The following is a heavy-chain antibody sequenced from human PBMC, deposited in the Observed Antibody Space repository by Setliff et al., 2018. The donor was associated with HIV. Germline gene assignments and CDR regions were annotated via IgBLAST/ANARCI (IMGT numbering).Heavy chain of an antibody. CDR1: GYIFSEFY. J-gene: IGHJ5*02. V-gene: IGHV1-69-2*01. CDR2: VNPEDGES. CDR3: ARSGGGWYNWFDP. Sequence: ASVKVSCKTSGYIFSEFYIHCVQQAPGKGLEWVGRVNPEDGESIYAEKFQGRVTITADTSTDTAYMELSSLRFDDTAVYYCARSGGGWYNWFDPWGQGTPVTVS. D-gene: IGHD3-16*01.